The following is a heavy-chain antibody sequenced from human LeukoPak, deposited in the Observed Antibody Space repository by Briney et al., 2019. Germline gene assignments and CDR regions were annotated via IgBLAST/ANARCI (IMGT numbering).Heavy chain of an antibody. V-gene: IGHV5-51*01. CDR3: ARRVVVPAARWFDP. D-gene: IGHD2-2*01. CDR1: GYSFTNYW. Sequence: RHGESPKISCKGSGYSFTNYWIAWVRQMPGKGLEWMGIIYPGDSDTSYSPSFQGQVTISADKSITTAYLQWSSLKASDTAMYYCARRVVVPAARWFDPWGQGTLVTVSS. CDR2: IYPGDSDT. J-gene: IGHJ5*02.